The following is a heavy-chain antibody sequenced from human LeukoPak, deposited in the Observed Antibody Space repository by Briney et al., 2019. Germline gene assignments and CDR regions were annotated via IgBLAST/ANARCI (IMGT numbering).Heavy chain of an antibody. Sequence: GRSLRLSCAASGFTFSSYGMHWVRQAPGKGLEWVAVIWYDGSNKYYADSVKGRFTTSRDNSKNTLYLQMNSLRAEDTAVYYCQLSYYDSSGPSYYFDYWGQGTLVTVSS. J-gene: IGHJ4*02. D-gene: IGHD3-22*01. CDR3: QLSYYDSSGPSYYFDY. CDR2: IWYDGSNK. V-gene: IGHV3-33*01. CDR1: GFTFSSYG.